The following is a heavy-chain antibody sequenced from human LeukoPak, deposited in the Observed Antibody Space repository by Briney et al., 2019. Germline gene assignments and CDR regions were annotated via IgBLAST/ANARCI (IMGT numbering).Heavy chain of an antibody. D-gene: IGHD3-10*01. J-gene: IGHJ5*01. V-gene: IGHV5-51*01. CDR1: GYSFTNYW. Sequence: GESLKISCKGSGYSFTNYWIGWVRQMPGKGLEWMGIIYPGDSDTRYSPSFQGQVTISADKSINTAYVQWSSLRASDTAIYYCARLKDFGSGNFYGDSWDHGTLITVSS. CDR2: IYPGDSDT. CDR3: ARLKDFGSGNFYGDS.